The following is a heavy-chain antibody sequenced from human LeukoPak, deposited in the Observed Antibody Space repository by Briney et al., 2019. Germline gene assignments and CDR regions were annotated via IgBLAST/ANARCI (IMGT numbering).Heavy chain of an antibody. D-gene: IGHD3-9*01. J-gene: IGHJ5*02. Sequence: ASVKVSCKASGGTFSSYAISWVRQAPGQGLEWMGRIIPILGIANYAQKFQGRVTITADKSTSTAYMELSSLRSEDTAVYYCARDTDDWLLYRSRGGWFDPWGQGTLVTVYS. CDR3: ARDTDDWLLYRSRGGWFDP. V-gene: IGHV1-69*04. CDR1: GGTFSSYA. CDR2: IIPILGIA.